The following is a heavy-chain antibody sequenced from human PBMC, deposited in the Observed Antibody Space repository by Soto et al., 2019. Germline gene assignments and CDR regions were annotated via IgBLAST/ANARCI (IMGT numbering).Heavy chain of an antibody. CDR3: ARRPLWYHLLGKDG. Sequence: SETLSLTCAVYGGSFSGYYWSWIRQPPGKGLEWIGEINHSGSTNYNPSLKSRVTISVDTSKNQFSLKLSSVTAADTAVYYCARRPLWYHLLGKDGWGQGTTVTVSS. V-gene: IGHV4-34*01. CDR2: INHSGST. J-gene: IGHJ6*02. CDR1: GGSFSGYY. D-gene: IGHD2-2*01.